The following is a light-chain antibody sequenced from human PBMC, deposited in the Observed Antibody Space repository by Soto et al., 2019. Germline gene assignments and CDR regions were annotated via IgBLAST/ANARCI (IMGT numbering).Light chain of an antibody. Sequence: IQMTQSPSSLSASVGDRVSITCRASQHINSFLNWYQQKPGEAPKLLIYAASRLQDGVPSRFSGSGSGTDFTLPISSLQPEDFATYYCQQSYTTPRFTFGQGTKVDIK. CDR2: AAS. CDR1: QHINSF. CDR3: QQSYTTPRFT. J-gene: IGKJ2*01. V-gene: IGKV1-39*01.